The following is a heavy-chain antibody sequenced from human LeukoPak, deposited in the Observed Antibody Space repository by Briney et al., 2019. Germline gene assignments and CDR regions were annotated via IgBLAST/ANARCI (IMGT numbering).Heavy chain of an antibody. Sequence: SGPTLVKPTQTLTLTCTFSGFSLSTSGVGVGWIRQPPGKALEWLALIYWDDDKRYSPSLKSRLTITKDTSKNQVVLTMTNMDPVDTAAYYCARLTEITMVRGVIRALFDYWGQGTLVTVSS. CDR1: GFSLSTSGVG. D-gene: IGHD3-10*01. V-gene: IGHV2-5*02. CDR3: ARLTEITMVRGVIRALFDY. J-gene: IGHJ4*02. CDR2: IYWDDDK.